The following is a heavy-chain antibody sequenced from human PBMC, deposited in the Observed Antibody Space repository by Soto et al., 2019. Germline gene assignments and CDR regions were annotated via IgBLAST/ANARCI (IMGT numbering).Heavy chain of an antibody. CDR3: ARDSAGTLTYSSSWQEPDY. CDR2: IWYDGSNK. J-gene: IGHJ4*02. V-gene: IGHV3-33*01. CDR1: GFTFSSYG. Sequence: GESLKISCAASGFTFSSYGMHWVRQAPGKGLEWVAVIWYDGSNKYYADSVKGRFTISRDNSKNTLYLQMNSLRAEDTAVYYCARDSAGTLTYSSSWQEPDYWGQGTLVTVSS. D-gene: IGHD6-13*01.